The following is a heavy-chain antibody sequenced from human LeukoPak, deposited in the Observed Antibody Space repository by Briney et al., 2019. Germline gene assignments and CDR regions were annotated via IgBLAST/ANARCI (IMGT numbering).Heavy chain of an antibody. D-gene: IGHD2-21*01. Sequence: GGSLRLSCGASAFIFENYAMSWVRQAPGKGLEWVSTISPTGNHTFYSDSVKGRYDISRDNSKNTLYLQMNSLRAEDTAVYYCARDRPGDGFNSDWGQGTLVTVSS. J-gene: IGHJ4*02. V-gene: IGHV3-23*01. CDR3: ARDRPGDGFNSD. CDR1: AFIFENYA. CDR2: ISPTGNHT.